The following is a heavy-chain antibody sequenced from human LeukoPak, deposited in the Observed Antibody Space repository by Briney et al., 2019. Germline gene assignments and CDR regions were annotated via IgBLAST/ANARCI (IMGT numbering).Heavy chain of an antibody. J-gene: IGHJ4*02. CDR3: ARASASHEYSSGWGDY. CDR1: GNTFSSYF. V-gene: IGHV1-46*01. D-gene: IGHD6-19*01. Sequence: ASVKVSCKASGNTFSSYFIHWVRQAPGHGLEWMGIISPSGGTTSYAQEFQGRVTMTTDTTTSTAYMELRSLRSDDTAVYYCARASASHEYSSGWGDYWGQGTLVTVSS. CDR2: ISPSGGTT.